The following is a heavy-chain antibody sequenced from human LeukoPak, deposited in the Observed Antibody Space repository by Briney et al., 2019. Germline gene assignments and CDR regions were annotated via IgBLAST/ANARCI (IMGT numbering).Heavy chain of an antibody. CDR2: ISGSGGST. CDR3: AKDARDLLWFGELLFDY. D-gene: IGHD3-10*01. Sequence: PGGSLRLSCTASRFTFRSYAMSWVRQAPGKGMEWVSAISGSGGSTYYADSVKGRFTISRDNSKNTLYLQMNSLRAEDTVVYYCAKDARDLLWFGELLFDYWGQGTLVTVSS. V-gene: IGHV3-23*01. CDR1: RFTFRSYA. J-gene: IGHJ4*02.